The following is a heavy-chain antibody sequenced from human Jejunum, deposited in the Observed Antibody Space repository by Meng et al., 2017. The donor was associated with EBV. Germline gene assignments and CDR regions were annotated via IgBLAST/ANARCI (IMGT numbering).Heavy chain of an antibody. CDR3: ARDRGVEDY. D-gene: IGHD5-24*01. V-gene: IGHV4-4*02. CDR2: IHHSGST. J-gene: IGHJ4*02. Sequence: VQLQESGQGLGNPWSTRSFTCAVSGGSISTDNWWSWVRQPPGKGLEYIGEIHHSGSTKYNPSLKSRVTISVDKSKNHFSLKLSSVTAADTAVYYCARDRGVEDYWGQGTLVTVSS. CDR1: GGSISTDNW.